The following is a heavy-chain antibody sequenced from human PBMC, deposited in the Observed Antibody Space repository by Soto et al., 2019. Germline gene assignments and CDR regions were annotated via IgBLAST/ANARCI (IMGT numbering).Heavy chain of an antibody. CDR2: IYPGVSDT. D-gene: IGHD1-26*01. Sequence: GESLKISCKGSGYSFGSYWIAWVRQMPGKGLEWMGIIYPGVSDTRYSPSFQGQVTMSADKSTSTAYLQWSSLKASDTAMYYCARPSGSHLYYFDYWGQGTLVTVSS. CDR3: ARPSGSHLYYFDY. J-gene: IGHJ4*02. V-gene: IGHV5-51*01. CDR1: GYSFGSYW.